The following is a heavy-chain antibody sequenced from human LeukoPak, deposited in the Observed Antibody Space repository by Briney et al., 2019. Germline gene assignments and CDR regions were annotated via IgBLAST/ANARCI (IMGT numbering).Heavy chain of an antibody. J-gene: IGHJ4*02. Sequence: PSETLSLTCTVSGGSISSYYWSWIRQPAGKGLEWIGRIYTSGSTNYNPSLKSRVTMSVDTSKNQFSLKLSSVTAADTAVYYCARGDLEMATSLLGYYFDYWGQGTLVTVSS. CDR3: ARGDLEMATSLLGYYFDY. D-gene: IGHD5-24*01. CDR2: IYTSGST. V-gene: IGHV4-4*07. CDR1: GGSISSYY.